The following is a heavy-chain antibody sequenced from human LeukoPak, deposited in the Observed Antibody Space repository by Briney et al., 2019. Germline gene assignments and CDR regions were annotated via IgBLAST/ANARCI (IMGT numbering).Heavy chain of an antibody. V-gene: IGHV3-21*06. CDR1: GFTLSSDS. Sequence: GGSLRLSCAASGFTLSSDSMNSVRQAPGKGLEWVSSISSSSSYIYYAASVKGRFTISRDNAKNTLYLQMNSLRVEDTAVYYCVRSLGGSSDYWGQGTLVTVSS. D-gene: IGHD3-16*01. CDR2: ISSSSSYI. J-gene: IGHJ4*02. CDR3: VRSLGGSSDY.